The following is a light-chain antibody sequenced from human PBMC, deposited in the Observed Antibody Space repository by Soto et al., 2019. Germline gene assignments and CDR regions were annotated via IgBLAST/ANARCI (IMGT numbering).Light chain of an antibody. CDR1: QTINSNY. V-gene: IGKV3-20*01. J-gene: IGKJ1*01. CDR2: GAS. CDR3: QQCDRSPWT. Sequence: EIVLTQSPGTLSLSPGERATLSCRASQTINSNYLVWFQQKPGQAPRLLIYGASSRATGIPDRFSGSGSGTDFTLTISSLEPEDFAAYYCQQCDRSPWTFGQGTKVEIK.